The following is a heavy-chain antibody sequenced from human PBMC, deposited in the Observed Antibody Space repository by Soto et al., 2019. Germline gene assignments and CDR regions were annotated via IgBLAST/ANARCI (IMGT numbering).Heavy chain of an antibody. D-gene: IGHD5-18*01. V-gene: IGHV1-3*01. CDR3: ARDPGYSYGYN. J-gene: IGHJ1*01. CDR1: GYTLTSYA. CDR2: INAGNGNT. Sequence: GASVKVSCKASGYTLTSYAMHWVRQAPGQRLEWMGWINAGNGNTKYSQKFQDRVTITRDTSASTAYMELSSLRSEDTAVYYCARDPGYSYGYNWGQGTLVTVSS.